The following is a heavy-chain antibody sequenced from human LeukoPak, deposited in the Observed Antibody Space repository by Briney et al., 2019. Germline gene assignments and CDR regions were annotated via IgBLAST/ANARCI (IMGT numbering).Heavy chain of an antibody. J-gene: IGHJ4*02. V-gene: IGHV4-59*08. CDR1: GGYISSYY. Sequence: SETLSLTCTVSGGYISSYYWSWIRQPPGKGLEWIGYIYYSGSTNYNPSLKSRVTISVDTSKNQFSLKLSSVTAADTAVYYCARFVRGTYYFDYWGQGTLVTVSS. CDR3: ARFVRGTYYFDY. D-gene: IGHD3-16*01. CDR2: IYYSGST.